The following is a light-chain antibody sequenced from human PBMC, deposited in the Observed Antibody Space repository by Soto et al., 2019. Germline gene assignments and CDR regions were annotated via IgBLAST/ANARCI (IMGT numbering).Light chain of an antibody. Sequence: SQSPETLALSPWARATLCCRGSQSISRYLNWYQQKPGKAPKLLIYAASSLQSGVPSRFSGRGSGTDFTLTISRLHPEAFATYYCQQRFTTLWTFGQGPNVDI. CDR2: AAS. J-gene: IGKJ1*01. CDR1: QSISRY. V-gene: IGKV1-39*01. CDR3: QQRFTTLWT.